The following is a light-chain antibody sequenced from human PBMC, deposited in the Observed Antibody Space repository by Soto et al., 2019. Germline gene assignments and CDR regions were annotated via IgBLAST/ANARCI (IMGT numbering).Light chain of an antibody. CDR2: EAT. J-gene: IGLJ3*02. CDR3: CSYAGSMTWV. CDR1: SSDVGSYTF. V-gene: IGLV2-23*01. Sequence: QSALTQPASMSGSPGQSITISCTGSSSDVGSYTFVSWYQHHPGKVPKLMIYEATKRPSGVSHRFSGSKSGNTASLTISGLQAEDEGEYYCCSYAGSMTWVFGGGTKLTVL.